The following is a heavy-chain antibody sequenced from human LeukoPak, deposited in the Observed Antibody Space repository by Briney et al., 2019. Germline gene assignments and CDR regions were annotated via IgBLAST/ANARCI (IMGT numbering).Heavy chain of an antibody. V-gene: IGHV4-59*01. CDR3: ARDSSGWTFDY. D-gene: IGHD6-19*01. Sequence: SETLSLTCTVSGGSISSYYWSWIRQPPGKGLEWIGYIYYSGSTNYNPSLKSRVTISVDTSKNQFSLKLSSVTAADTAVYYCARDSSGWTFDYWGQGTLVTVSS. CDR2: IYYSGST. CDR1: GGSISSYY. J-gene: IGHJ4*02.